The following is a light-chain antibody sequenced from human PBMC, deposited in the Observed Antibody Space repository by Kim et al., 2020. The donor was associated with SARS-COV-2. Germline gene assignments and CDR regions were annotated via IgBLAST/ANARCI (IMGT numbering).Light chain of an antibody. Sequence: SPGERATLSCRASQSVSSNLAWYQQKPGQAPRLLIYGASTRATGIPARFSGSGSGTEFTLTISSLQSEDFAGYYCQQYNNWLPITFGQGTRLEIQ. J-gene: IGKJ5*01. CDR2: GAS. V-gene: IGKV3-15*01. CDR1: QSVSSN. CDR3: QQYNNWLPIT.